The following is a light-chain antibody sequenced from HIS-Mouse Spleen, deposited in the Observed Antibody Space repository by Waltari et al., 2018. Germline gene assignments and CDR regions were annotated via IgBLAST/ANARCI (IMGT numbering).Light chain of an antibody. V-gene: IGLV2-23*01. Sequence: QSALTQPASVSGSPGQSITISCTGTSSDVGSYNLVPWYQQHPGKAPKLMIYEGSKRPSVVSNRFSGSKSGNTASLTISGLQAEDEADYYCCSYAGSSTVVFGGGTKLTVL. J-gene: IGLJ2*01. CDR2: EGS. CDR3: CSYAGSSTVV. CDR1: SSDVGSYNL.